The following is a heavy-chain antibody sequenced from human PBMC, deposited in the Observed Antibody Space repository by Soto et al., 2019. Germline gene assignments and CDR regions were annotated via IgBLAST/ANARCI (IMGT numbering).Heavy chain of an antibody. CDR1: GGSLSNFY. CDR2: IHDRGST. Sequence: SETLSLTCTVSGGSLSNFYWSWIRQPPGKGLEYIGYIHDRGSTNYNPSLESRVAISVDTSKNQFSLRLSSVTAADTAVYYCARGYGVTTNPPGHWGQGTLVTVSS. J-gene: IGHJ4*02. CDR3: ARGYGVTTNPPGH. D-gene: IGHD4-17*01. V-gene: IGHV4-59*12.